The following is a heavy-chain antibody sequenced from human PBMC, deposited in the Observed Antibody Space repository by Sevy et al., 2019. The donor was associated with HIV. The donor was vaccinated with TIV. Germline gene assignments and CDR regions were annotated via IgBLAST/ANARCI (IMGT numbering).Heavy chain of an antibody. Sequence: CLRLSCAASGFTFSSYAMHWVRQAPGKGLERVAVISYEGSNKYYADSVKGRFTFSRDNSKNTLYLQMNSLKAEDTAVYYCASSGMQARGSSYSSGWFRYWGQGTLVIVSS. D-gene: IGHD6-19*01. CDR3: ASSGMQARGSSYSSGWFRY. J-gene: IGHJ4*02. V-gene: IGHV3-30-3*01. CDR1: GFTFSSYA. CDR2: ISYEGSNK.